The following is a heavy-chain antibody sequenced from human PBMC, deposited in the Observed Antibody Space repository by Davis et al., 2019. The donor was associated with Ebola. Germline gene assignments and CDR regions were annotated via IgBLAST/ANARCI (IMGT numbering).Heavy chain of an antibody. D-gene: IGHD3-3*01. Sequence: GQFIISRDNAKNTVYLQMNDLRADDTAVYYCAREGRVFALDYWGQGALVTVSS. V-gene: IGHV3-74*01. CDR3: AREGRVFALDY. J-gene: IGHJ4*02.